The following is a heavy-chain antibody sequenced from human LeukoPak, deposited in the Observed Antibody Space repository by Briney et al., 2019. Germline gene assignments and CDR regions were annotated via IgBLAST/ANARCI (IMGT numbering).Heavy chain of an antibody. J-gene: IGHJ4*02. Sequence: GRSLRLSCAASGFTFSSYAMHWVRQAPGKGLEWVVVISYDGSNKYYADSVKGRFTISRDNSKNTLYLQMNSLRAEDTAVYYCARGNYYGSGSYQPPFDYWGQGTLVTVSS. CDR1: GFTFSSYA. D-gene: IGHD3-10*01. CDR3: ARGNYYGSGSYQPPFDY. V-gene: IGHV3-30*04. CDR2: ISYDGSNK.